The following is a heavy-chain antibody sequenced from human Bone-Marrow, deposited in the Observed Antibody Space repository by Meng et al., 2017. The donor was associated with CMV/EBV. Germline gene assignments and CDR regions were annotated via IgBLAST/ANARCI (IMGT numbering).Heavy chain of an antibody. Sequence: SETLSLTFTVSGGSISSSSYYWGWIRQPPGKGLEWIGYIYYSGSTNYNPSLKSRVTISVDTSKNQFSLKLSSVTAADTAVYYCARVKGYCSSTSCSSPIDYWGQGTLVTVSS. CDR2: IYYSGST. J-gene: IGHJ4*02. V-gene: IGHV4-61*05. CDR1: GGSISSSSYY. D-gene: IGHD2-2*01. CDR3: ARVKGYCSSTSCSSPIDY.